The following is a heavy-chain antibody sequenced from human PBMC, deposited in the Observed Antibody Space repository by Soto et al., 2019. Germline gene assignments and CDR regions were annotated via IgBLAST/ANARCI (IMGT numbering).Heavy chain of an antibody. CDR3: AREVALGSGKWFDP. CDR1: GYTFTVYY. V-gene: IGHV1-2*02. Sequence: ASVKVSCKASGYTFTVYYIHWVRQAPGQEPEWMGWINPNSGGPNYAQKFQGRVTMTRDTSISTAYMELSSLRSDDTAVYYCAREVALGSGKWFDPWGRGTLVTVSS. D-gene: IGHD1-26*01. J-gene: IGHJ5*02. CDR2: INPNSGGP.